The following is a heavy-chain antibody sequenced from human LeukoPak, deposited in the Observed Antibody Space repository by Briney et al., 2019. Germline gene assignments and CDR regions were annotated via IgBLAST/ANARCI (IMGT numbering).Heavy chain of an antibody. D-gene: IGHD1-26*01. J-gene: IGHJ3*02. CDR1: GGSISSGSYY. V-gene: IGHV4-61*02. CDR2: IYTSGST. Sequence: SETLSLTCTVSGGSISSGSYYWSWIRQPAGKGLEWIGRIYTSGSTNYNPSLKSRVTISVDTSKNQFSLKLSSVTAADTAVYYCARETRGATGAFDIWGQGTMVTVSS. CDR3: ARETRGATGAFDI.